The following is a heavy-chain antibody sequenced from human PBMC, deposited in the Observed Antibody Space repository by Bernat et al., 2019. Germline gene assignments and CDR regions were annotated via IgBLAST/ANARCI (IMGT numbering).Heavy chain of an antibody. V-gene: IGHV3-30*18. CDR3: AKGIVGATLRTSFDY. CDR1: GFTFSSYG. CDR2: ISYDGSNK. Sequence: QVQLVESGGGVVQPGRSLRLSCAASGFTFSSYGMHWVRQAPGKGLEWVAVISYDGSNKYYADSVKGRFTISRDNSKNTLYLQMNSLRAEDTAVYYCAKGIVGATLRTSFDYWGQGTLVTVSS. D-gene: IGHD1-26*01. J-gene: IGHJ4*02.